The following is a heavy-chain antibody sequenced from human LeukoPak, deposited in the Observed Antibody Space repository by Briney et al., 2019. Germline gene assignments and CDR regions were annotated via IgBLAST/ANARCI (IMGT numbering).Heavy chain of an antibody. Sequence: GGPLRLSCAASGFTFSSYSMNWVRQAPGKGLEWVSSISSSNNYIYYADSVKGRFTISRDNAKNSLYLQMNSLRAEDTAVYYCARVGELAPVDYWGQGILVTVSS. J-gene: IGHJ4*02. CDR2: ISSSNNYI. CDR3: ARVGELAPVDY. V-gene: IGHV3-21*01. CDR1: GFTFSSYS. D-gene: IGHD6-13*01.